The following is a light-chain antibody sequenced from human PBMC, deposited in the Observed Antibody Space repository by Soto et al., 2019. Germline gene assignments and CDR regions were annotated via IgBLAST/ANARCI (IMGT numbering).Light chain of an antibody. Sequence: DIHMTQSPSSLSASVCGRVTITCRASQDISNSLAWFQQKPGKVPNLLIYAASTLQSGVPSRFSGSGSGTEFTLTISSLQPEDFATYYCQQFNSYPITFGQGTRLEN. V-gene: IGKV1-27*01. CDR3: QQFNSYPIT. CDR2: AAS. J-gene: IGKJ5*01. CDR1: QDISNS.